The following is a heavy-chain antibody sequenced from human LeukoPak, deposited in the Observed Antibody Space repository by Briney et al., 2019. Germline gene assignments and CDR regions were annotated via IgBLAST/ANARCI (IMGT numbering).Heavy chain of an antibody. CDR1: GGSISSGDYY. V-gene: IGHV4-30-4*01. D-gene: IGHD2-15*01. Sequence: SETLSLTCTVSGGSISSGDYYWSWIRQPPGKGLEWIGYIYYSGSTYYSPSLKSRVTISVDTSKNQFSLKLSSVTAADTAVYYCARDPSKYCGGGSCYSGDAFDIWGQGTMVTVSS. CDR2: IYYSGST. J-gene: IGHJ3*02. CDR3: ARDPSKYCGGGSCYSGDAFDI.